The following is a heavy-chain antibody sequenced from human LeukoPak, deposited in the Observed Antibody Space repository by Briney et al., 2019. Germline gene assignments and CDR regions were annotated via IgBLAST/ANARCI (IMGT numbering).Heavy chain of an antibody. J-gene: IGHJ6*03. CDR1: GFTFNSYG. D-gene: IGHD6-6*01. CDR3: ARAHLSSASTDYMTV. V-gene: IGHV3-30*03. CDR2: ISYDGTNK. Sequence: GGSLRLSCAASGFTFNSYGMHWVRQVPGKGLEWVAIISYDGTNKYYADSVKGRFTISRDSSKNTLYLQMNRLRPEDTAVYYCARAHLSSASTDYMTVWGKGTTVTVSS.